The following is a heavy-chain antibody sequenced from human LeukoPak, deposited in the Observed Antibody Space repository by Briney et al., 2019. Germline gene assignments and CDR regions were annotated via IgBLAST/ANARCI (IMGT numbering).Heavy chain of an antibody. V-gene: IGHV3-30-3*01. CDR2: ISHDGNNK. D-gene: IGHD1-26*01. J-gene: IGHJ4*02. CDR1: GFTFNFYA. CDR3: AGERSGSNRSGY. Sequence: GRSLRLSCAASGFTFNFYAMHWVRQAPGKGLEWVAVISHDGNNKYYADPVKGRFTISRDNSKNTLYLEMNSLRTEDTAVYYCAGERSGSNRSGYWGQGTPVTVSS.